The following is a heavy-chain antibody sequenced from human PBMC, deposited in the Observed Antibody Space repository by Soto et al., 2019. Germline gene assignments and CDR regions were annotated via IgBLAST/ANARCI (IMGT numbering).Heavy chain of an antibody. CDR1: GGSISSDNFF. V-gene: IGHV4-30-4*01. D-gene: IGHD2-2*02. Sequence: KASETLSLTCTVSGGSISSDNFFWSWIRQPPGEGLEWIGYIYYRGSTYYNPSLESRLTLLVDTSKNQFSLKLRSVTAADTAVYYCARVAIACPSSSCYNHYYYSLAVSGQGTTVTVSS. J-gene: IGHJ6*02. CDR3: ARVAIACPSSSCYNHYYYSLAV. CDR2: IYYRGST.